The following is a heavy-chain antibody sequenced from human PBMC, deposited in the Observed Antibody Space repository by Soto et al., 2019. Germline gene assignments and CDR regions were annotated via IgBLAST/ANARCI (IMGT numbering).Heavy chain of an antibody. J-gene: IGHJ4*02. CDR1: GGTFSSYT. CDR2: IIPILGIA. V-gene: IGHV1-69*02. CDR3: ARGSEGYYFDY. D-gene: IGHD3-10*01. Sequence: QVQLVQSGAEVKKPGSSVKVSCKASGGTFSSYTISWVRQAPGQGLEWMGRIIPILGIANYAQKVQGRVTITADKSTRTADMELSSLRSEDTAGYYCARGSEGYYFDYWGQGTLVTVSS.